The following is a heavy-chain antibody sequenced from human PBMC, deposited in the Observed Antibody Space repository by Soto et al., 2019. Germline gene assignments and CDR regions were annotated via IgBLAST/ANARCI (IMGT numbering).Heavy chain of an antibody. D-gene: IGHD6-13*01. CDR2: INPRGLTK. Sequence: VQLVESGGALVQPGGSLRLSCAASGYSFDAYIMNWVRQAPGKGLEWVSSINPRGLTKFYADSVRGRFTISRDDARSSLFLQMNNLRAEDTAVYYCATWYGNHYFGLDVWGQGPTVTVSS. CDR1: GYSFDAYI. V-gene: IGHV3-48*01. CDR3: ATWYGNHYFGLDV. J-gene: IGHJ6*02.